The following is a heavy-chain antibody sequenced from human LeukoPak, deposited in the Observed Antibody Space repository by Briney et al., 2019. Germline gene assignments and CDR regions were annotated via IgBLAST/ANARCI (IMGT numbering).Heavy chain of an antibody. D-gene: IGHD1-1*01. CDR3: ARHSGTTRSFDY. J-gene: IGHJ4*02. CDR2: IYHSGST. V-gene: IGHV4-38-2*02. CDR1: GYSISSGYY. Sequence: SETLSLTCTVSGYSISSGYYWGWIRQPPGKGLEWIGSIYHSGSTYYNPSLKSRVTITVDTSKNQFSLKLSSVTAADTAVYYCARHSGTTRSFDYWGQGTLVTVSS.